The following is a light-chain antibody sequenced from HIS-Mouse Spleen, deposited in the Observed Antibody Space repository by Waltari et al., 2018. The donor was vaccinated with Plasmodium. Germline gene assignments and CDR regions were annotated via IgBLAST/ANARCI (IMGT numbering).Light chain of an antibody. CDR2: QER. V-gene: IGLV3-1*01. J-gene: IGLJ2*01. CDR1: KLGDKY. CDR3: QAWDSSTVV. Sequence: SYELTQPPSVSVSPGQTASITCSGDKLGDKYACWYQQKPGQSPVLVIYQERNRSSGIPVRFSGSNSGNTATLTIIGTQAMYEADYYCQAWDSSTVVFGGGTKLTVL.